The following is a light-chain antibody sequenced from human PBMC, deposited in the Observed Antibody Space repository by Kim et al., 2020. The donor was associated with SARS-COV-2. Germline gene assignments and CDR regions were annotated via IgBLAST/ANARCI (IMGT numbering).Light chain of an antibody. Sequence: SYELTQPPSVSVSPGQTASITCSGDKLGDKYACWYQQKPGQSPVLVIYQDSKRPSGIPERFSGSNSGNTATLTIIGTQAMDEADYYCQAWDSSHVVFGGGTQLTVL. CDR2: QDS. CDR1: KLGDKY. J-gene: IGLJ2*01. V-gene: IGLV3-1*01. CDR3: QAWDSSHVV.